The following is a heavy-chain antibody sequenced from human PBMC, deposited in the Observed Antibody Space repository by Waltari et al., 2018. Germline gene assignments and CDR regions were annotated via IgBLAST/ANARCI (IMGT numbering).Heavy chain of an antibody. Sequence: QVQLQESGPGLVKPSQTLSLTCTVSGGSISSDGYYWSWIRQHPGKGLEWIGYIYRSGSTYYNPSLKSRVIVSVDTSKNQFSLKLSSVTAADTAVYYCAREGEYCTNGLCTYYFDYWGQGTLVTVSS. CDR3: AREGEYCTNGLCTYYFDY. CDR1: GGSISSDGYY. CDR2: IYRSGST. D-gene: IGHD2-8*01. V-gene: IGHV4-31*02. J-gene: IGHJ4*02.